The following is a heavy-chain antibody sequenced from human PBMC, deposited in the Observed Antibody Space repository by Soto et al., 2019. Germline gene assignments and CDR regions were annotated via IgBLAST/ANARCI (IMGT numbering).Heavy chain of an antibody. CDR3: ARDGHLRGIAVAGTDFDY. J-gene: IGHJ4*02. CDR1: GFTFSSYG. Sequence: GSLRLSCAASGFTFSSYGMHWVRQAPGKGLEWVAVIWYDGSNKYYADSVKGRFTISRDNSKNTLYLQMNSLRAEDTAVYYCARDGHLRGIAVAGTDFDYWGQGTLVTVSS. CDR2: IWYDGSNK. D-gene: IGHD6-19*01. V-gene: IGHV3-33*01.